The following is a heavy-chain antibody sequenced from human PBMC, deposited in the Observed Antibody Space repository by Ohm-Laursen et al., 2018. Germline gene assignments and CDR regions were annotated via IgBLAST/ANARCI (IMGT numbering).Heavy chain of an antibody. J-gene: IGHJ6*02. D-gene: IGHD2-2*01. CDR2: VNPISGNT. CDR1: DYNFMRFG. CDR3: ARVIRNQLLPDV. V-gene: IGHV1-8*01. Sequence: GASVKVSCKASDYNFMRFGISWVRQAPGQGLEWMGWVNPISGNTGYAQKFRGRVTMTGDISSSTAYLDLYSLTSEDTATYFCARVIRNQLLPDVWGQGTTVTVSS.